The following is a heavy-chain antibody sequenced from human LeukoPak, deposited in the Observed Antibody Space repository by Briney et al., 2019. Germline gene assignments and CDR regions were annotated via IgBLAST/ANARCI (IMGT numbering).Heavy chain of an antibody. D-gene: IGHD6-25*01. CDR3: ARAGIAAAGDAFDI. Sequence: SETLSLTCAVYGGSFSGYYWSWIRQPPGKGLEWIGEINYSGSTNYNPSLKSRVTISVDTSKNQFSLKLSSVTAADTAVYYCARAGIAAAGDAFDIWGQGTMVTVSS. CDR2: INYSGST. CDR1: GGSFSGYY. V-gene: IGHV4-34*01. J-gene: IGHJ3*02.